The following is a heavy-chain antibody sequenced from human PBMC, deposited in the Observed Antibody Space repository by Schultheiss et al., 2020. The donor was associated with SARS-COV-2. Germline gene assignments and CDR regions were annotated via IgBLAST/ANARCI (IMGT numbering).Heavy chain of an antibody. D-gene: IGHD2-15*01. V-gene: IGHV3-23*01. Sequence: GGSLRLSCAASGFTVSSNYMSWVRQAPGKGLEWVSAISGSGGSTYYADSVKGRFTISRDNSKNTLYLQVNSLRAEDTAVYYCAKDRGYCSGGSCYGMDVWGHGTTVTVSS. CDR1: GFTVSSNY. CDR2: ISGSGGST. J-gene: IGHJ6*02. CDR3: AKDRGYCSGGSCYGMDV.